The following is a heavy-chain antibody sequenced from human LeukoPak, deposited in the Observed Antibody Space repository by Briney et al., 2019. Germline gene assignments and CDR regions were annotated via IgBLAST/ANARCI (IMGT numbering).Heavy chain of an antibody. CDR1: GGSISSYY. D-gene: IGHD6-19*01. J-gene: IGHJ6*02. CDR3: ARSDAVAGTGYGMDV. CDR2: IYYSGST. Sequence: PSETLSLTCTVSGGSISSYYWSWIRQPPGKGLEWIGYIYYSGSTEYNPSLKSRVTISVDTSENQFSLKLSSVTAADTAVYYCARSDAVAGTGYGMDVWGQGTTVTVSS. V-gene: IGHV4-59*01.